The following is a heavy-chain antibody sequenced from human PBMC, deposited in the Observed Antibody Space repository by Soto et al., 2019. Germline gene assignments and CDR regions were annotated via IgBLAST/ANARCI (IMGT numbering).Heavy chain of an antibody. J-gene: IGHJ3*02. D-gene: IGHD3-3*01. CDR1: GFTFSRYG. CDR2: ISYDGSNK. V-gene: IGHV3-30*18. CDR3: AKAYDSWSGTHDAFDI. Sequence: QVQLVESGGGVVQPGRSLRLSCAASGFTFSRYGMHWVRQAPGKGLEWVAVISYDGSNKYYADSVTGRFTISRDNSKNTLYLQLNSLRAVDTAVYYCAKAYDSWSGTHDAFDIWGQGTMVTVSS.